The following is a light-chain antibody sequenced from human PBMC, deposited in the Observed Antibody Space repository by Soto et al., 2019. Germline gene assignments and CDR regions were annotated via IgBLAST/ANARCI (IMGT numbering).Light chain of an antibody. V-gene: IGKV3-15*01. CDR1: QSISRS. CDR2: GAS. Sequence: EIVLTQSPAILSVSPGERATLSCRASQSISRSLAWYQQKPGQAPRLLIYGASTRATGIPDRFSGSGSGTEFTLSISSLQSEDFAVYYCKQYKEWPPFTFGQGTRLEIK. CDR3: KQYKEWPPFT. J-gene: IGKJ5*01.